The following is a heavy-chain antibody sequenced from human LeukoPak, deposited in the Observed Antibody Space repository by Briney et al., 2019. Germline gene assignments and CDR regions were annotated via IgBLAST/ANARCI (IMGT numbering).Heavy chain of an antibody. CDR1: GGSISSSSYY. CDR3: ARYHGGYDDY. J-gene: IGHJ4*02. V-gene: IGHV4-39*07. CDR2: IYISGST. D-gene: IGHD5-12*01. Sequence: SETLSLTCTVSGGSISSSSYYWGWIRQPPGKGLEWIGRIYISGSTNYNPSLKSRVTISVDTSKDQFSLKLTSMTAADTAVYYCARYHGGYDDYWGQGTLVTVSS.